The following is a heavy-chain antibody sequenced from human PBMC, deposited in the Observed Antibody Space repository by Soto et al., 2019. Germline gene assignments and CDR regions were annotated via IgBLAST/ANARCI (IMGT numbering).Heavy chain of an antibody. Sequence: QVQLVQSGAEVKKPGSSVKVSCKASGGTFSSYTISWVRQAPGQGLEWMGRIIPILGIANYAQKFQGRVTAAADESASTAYMEVSSLRSEDTAVYYCARDGGGVVVPAADWYFDLWGRGTLVTVSS. CDR2: IIPILGIA. CDR3: ARDGGGVVVPAADWYFDL. D-gene: IGHD2-2*01. V-gene: IGHV1-69*02. J-gene: IGHJ2*01. CDR1: GGTFSSYT.